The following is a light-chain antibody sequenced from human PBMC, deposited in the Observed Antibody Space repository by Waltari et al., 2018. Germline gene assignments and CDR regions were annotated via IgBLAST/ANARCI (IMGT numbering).Light chain of an antibody. CDR1: QSVSRT. CDR3: QKYGTLPAT. V-gene: IGKV3-20*01. Sequence: RVTLSCRASQSVSRTLAWYQQKPGQAPRLLIYDASTRATGIPDRFSGSGSGTDFSLTISRLEPEDFAVYYCQKYGTLPATFGQGTKVEIK. J-gene: IGKJ1*01. CDR2: DAS.